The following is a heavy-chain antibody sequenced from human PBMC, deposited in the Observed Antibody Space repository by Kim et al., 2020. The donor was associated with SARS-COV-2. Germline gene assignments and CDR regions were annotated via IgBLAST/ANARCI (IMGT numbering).Heavy chain of an antibody. Sequence: STYSADSVKGRFTISRDNSKNTLYLQMNSLRAEDTAVYYCARQFAGSYYQWGQGTLVTVSS. J-gene: IGHJ4*02. V-gene: IGHV3-53*01. D-gene: IGHD1-26*01. CDR2: ST. CDR3: ARQFAGSYYQ.